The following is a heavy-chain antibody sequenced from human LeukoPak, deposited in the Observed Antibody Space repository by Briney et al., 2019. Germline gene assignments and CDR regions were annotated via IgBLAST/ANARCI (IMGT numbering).Heavy chain of an antibody. CDR1: GYTFTSYY. Sequence: GASVKVSCKASGYTFTSYYMHWVRQAPGQGLEWMGMIYPSGVTTTYAQKFQGRVTMTRDMSTSTVYMELSSLRSEDTAMYYCASTNYDFWSGYSTPFDYWGQGTLVTVSS. CDR3: ASTNYDFWSGYSTPFDY. D-gene: IGHD3-3*01. J-gene: IGHJ4*02. V-gene: IGHV1-46*01. CDR2: IYPSGVTT.